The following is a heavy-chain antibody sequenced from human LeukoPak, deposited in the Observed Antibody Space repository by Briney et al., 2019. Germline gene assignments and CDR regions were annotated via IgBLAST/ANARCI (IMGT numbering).Heavy chain of an antibody. V-gene: IGHV3-21*01. CDR3: ARAFADTTPLNPNWYFDL. J-gene: IGHJ2*01. Sequence: GGSLRLSCAASGFTLSSYSMKWVRQAPGKGLEWVSSISSISCYIYYAYSLQGRFTISRHNAKNSLYLQMNSLRAEDTAVYYCARAFADTTPLNPNWYFDLWGRGTLVTVSS. CDR1: GFTLSSYS. D-gene: IGHD2-15*01. CDR2: ISSISCYI.